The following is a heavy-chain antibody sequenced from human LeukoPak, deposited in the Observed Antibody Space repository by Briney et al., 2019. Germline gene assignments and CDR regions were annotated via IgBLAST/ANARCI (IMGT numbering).Heavy chain of an antibody. CDR1: GLTFHDYA. CDR2: ISADGGST. J-gene: IGHJ4*02. Sequence: QPGGSLRLSCVASGLTFHDYAMHGVRQAPGKGLEWVSLISADGGSTFYADSVRGRFSISRDNSKNSLYLQMNSLRTEDTAMYYCAKESGKFDYWGQGTLVAVSS. V-gene: IGHV3-43*02. CDR3: AKESGKFDY.